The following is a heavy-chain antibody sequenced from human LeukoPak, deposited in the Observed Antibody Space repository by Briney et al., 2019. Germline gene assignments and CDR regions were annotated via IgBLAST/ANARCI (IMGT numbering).Heavy chain of an antibody. D-gene: IGHD2-2*01. J-gene: IGHJ4*02. V-gene: IGHV4-30-2*01. CDR1: GGSISSGGYY. CDR3: ARYCSSTSCLNFDY. Sequence: SQTLSLTCTVSGGSISSGGYYWSWIRQPPGKGLEWIGYIYHSGSTYYNPSLKSRVTISVDRSKNQFSLKLSSVTAADTAVHYCARYCSSTSCLNFDYWGQGTLVTVSS. CDR2: IYHSGST.